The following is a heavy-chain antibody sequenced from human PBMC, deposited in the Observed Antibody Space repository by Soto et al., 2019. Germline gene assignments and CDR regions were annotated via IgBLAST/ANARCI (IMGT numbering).Heavy chain of an antibody. J-gene: IGHJ6*02. CDR1: GGSISSGGYY. CDR3: ARDQHYYGSGTMDV. V-gene: IGHV4-31*03. CDR2: ISYSGNA. Sequence: QVQLQESGPRLVKPSQTLSLTCTVSGGSISSGGYYWSWIRQHPAKGLEWVGYISYSGNAYYNPSLKSRLTISVDTSKNQFSLKLSSVTAADTAIYYCARDQHYYGSGTMDVWGQGTTVTVSS. D-gene: IGHD3-10*01.